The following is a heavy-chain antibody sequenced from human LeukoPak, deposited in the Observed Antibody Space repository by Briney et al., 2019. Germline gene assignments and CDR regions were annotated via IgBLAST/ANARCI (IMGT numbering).Heavy chain of an antibody. D-gene: IGHD3-10*01. Sequence: SETLSLTCAVYGGSLSGYYWRLLRQPPGKGLEWIGEINHSGRTNYNTSLKRRVNISIETSKKQFSLKLSSVTAADTAVYYCARGDPYYHGSVSYSPYYFDYWGQGTLVTVSS. CDR1: GGSLSGYY. CDR3: ARGDPYYHGSVSYSPYYFDY. CDR2: INHSGRT. V-gene: IGHV4-34*01. J-gene: IGHJ4*02.